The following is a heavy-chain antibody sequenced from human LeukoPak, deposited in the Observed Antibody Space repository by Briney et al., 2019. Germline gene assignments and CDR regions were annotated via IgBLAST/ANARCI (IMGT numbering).Heavy chain of an antibody. V-gene: IGHV3-7*04. Sequence: QPGGSLRLSCAASGFTFGSYWMSWVRQAPGKGLEWVANIKQDGSEKYYVDSVKGRFTISRDNAKNSLYLQMNSLRAEDTAVYYCARVGYSSEDYMDVWGKGTTVTISS. CDR1: GFTFGSYW. CDR3: ARVGYSSEDYMDV. D-gene: IGHD6-19*01. CDR2: IKQDGSEK. J-gene: IGHJ6*03.